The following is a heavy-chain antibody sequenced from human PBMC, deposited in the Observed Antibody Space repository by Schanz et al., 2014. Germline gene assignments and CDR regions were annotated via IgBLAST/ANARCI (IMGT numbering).Heavy chain of an antibody. D-gene: IGHD5-18*01. Sequence: QVQLVQSGAEVKKPGSSMKVSCKASGGTFNSYTINWLRQAPGQGLEWMGRIIPIHGIVNYAQRFQDRVRITADKSTSTAYMELRSLRSDDTALYYCTRGGYSYALSAFDIWGQGTMVNVSS. V-gene: IGHV1-69*02. CDR2: IIPIHGIV. CDR3: TRGGYSYALSAFDI. CDR1: GGTFNSYT. J-gene: IGHJ3*02.